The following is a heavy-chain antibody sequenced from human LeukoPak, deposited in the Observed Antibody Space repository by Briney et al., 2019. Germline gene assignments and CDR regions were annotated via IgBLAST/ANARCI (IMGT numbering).Heavy chain of an antibody. V-gene: IGHV4-34*01. Sequence: SETLSLTCAVYGGSFSGYYWSWLRQPPGKGLEWIGEINHSGSTNYNPSLKSRVTISVDTSKNQFSLKLSSVTAADTAVYYCARLGRVRIPTYYYYGMDVWGQGTTVTVSS. CDR1: GGSFSGYY. CDR2: INHSGST. J-gene: IGHJ6*02. D-gene: IGHD1-26*01. CDR3: ARLGRVRIPTYYYYGMDV.